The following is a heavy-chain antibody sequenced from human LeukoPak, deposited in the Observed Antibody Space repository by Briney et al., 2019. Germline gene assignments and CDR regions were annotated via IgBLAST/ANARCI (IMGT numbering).Heavy chain of an antibody. D-gene: IGHD3-10*02. J-gene: IGHJ6*02. CDR3: ARDLHYYVAMDV. CDR2: ISSNAGGT. CDR1: GFTFSSYA. Sequence: PGGSLRLSCSASGFTFSSYAMHWVRQAPGKGLEFVSAISSNAGGTYYADSVKGRFTISRDNSKNTLYLQMSSLRAEDTALYYCARDLHYYVAMDVWGQGTTVTVSS. V-gene: IGHV3-64D*06.